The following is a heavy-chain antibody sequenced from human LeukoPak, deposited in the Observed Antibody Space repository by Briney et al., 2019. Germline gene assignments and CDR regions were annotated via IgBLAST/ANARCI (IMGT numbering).Heavy chain of an antibody. D-gene: IGHD2-2*01. CDR1: GGTFSSYA. CDR2: IIPIFGTA. CDR3: ARDHEEYHFDY. Sequence: GASVTVSCKASGGTFSSYAISWVRQAPGQGLEWMGGIIPIFGTANYAQKFQGRVTITADESTSTAYMELSSLRSEDTAVYYCARDHEEYHFDYWGQGTLVTVSS. J-gene: IGHJ4*02. V-gene: IGHV1-69*13.